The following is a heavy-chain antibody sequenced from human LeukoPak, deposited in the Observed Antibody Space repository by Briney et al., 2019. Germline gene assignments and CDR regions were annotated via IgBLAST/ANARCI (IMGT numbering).Heavy chain of an antibody. CDR1: GYRFTSYW. J-gene: IGHJ6*02. V-gene: IGHV5-51*01. Sequence: GESLKISCKGSGYRFTSYWIGWVRQMPGKGLEWMGIIYPGDSDTRYSPSFQGQVTISADKSISTAYLQWSSLKASDTAMYYCARGGYCSSTSCRNYYYYGMDVWGQGTTVTVSS. CDR2: IYPGDSDT. D-gene: IGHD2-2*01. CDR3: ARGGYCSSTSCRNYYYYGMDV.